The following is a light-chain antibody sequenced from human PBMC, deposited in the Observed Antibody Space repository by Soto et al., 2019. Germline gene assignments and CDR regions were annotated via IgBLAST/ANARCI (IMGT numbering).Light chain of an antibody. V-gene: IGLV2-14*01. CDR1: ISDVGGYNY. Sequence: QSALTQPASVSGSPGQSITISCTGTISDVGGYNYVSWYQQHPGKAPKLMIYDVSNRPSGVSNLFSGSKSGNTASLTISGLQAEHGADYSCRSYTSSYTPYDFGTGTKLTVL. CDR3: RSYTSSYTPYD. CDR2: DVS. J-gene: IGLJ1*01.